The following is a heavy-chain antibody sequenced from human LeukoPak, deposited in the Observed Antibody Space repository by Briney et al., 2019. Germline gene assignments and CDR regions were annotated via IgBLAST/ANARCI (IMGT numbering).Heavy chain of an antibody. CDR1: GDSVSSGDYY. D-gene: IGHD4-17*01. V-gene: IGHV4-30-4*01. CDR2: INFSGRT. J-gene: IGHJ4*02. CDR3: ARGDSTVTIDY. Sequence: PSQTLSLTCTVSGDSVSSGDYYWSWIRQPPGKGLEYMGYINFSGRTSYNPSLKSRVTISVDKSKNQFSLKLSSVTAADTAVYYCARGDSTVTIDYWGQGTLVTVSS.